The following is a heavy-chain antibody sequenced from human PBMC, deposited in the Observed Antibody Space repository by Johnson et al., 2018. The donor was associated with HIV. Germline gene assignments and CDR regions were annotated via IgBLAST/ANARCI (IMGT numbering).Heavy chain of an antibody. CDR3: ASKTPVVEDAFDI. CDR2: IRYDGSNK. D-gene: IGHD2-2*01. Sequence: QVQLVESGGGVVQPGGSLRLSCAASGFTFSSYGMHWVRQAPGKGLEWVAFIRYDGSNKYSADSVKGRFTISRDNSKNTLYLQMNSLRAEDTAVYYCASKTPVVEDAFDIWGQGTMVTVSS. CDR1: GFTFSSYG. V-gene: IGHV3-30*02. J-gene: IGHJ3*02.